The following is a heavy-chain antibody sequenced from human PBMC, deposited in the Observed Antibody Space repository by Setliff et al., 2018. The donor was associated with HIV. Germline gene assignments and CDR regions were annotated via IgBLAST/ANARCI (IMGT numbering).Heavy chain of an antibody. CDR3: AKRLTGPFDN. Sequence: PSETLSLTCTVSGASITSYYWNWIRQPPGQGLEWIGYMYYSGSTNYNPSLKSRVTISIDNFKNQFSLNLSSVTAADTAVYYCAKRLTGPFDNWGQGTLVTSPQ. D-gene: IGHD1-1*01. CDR1: GASITSYY. CDR2: MYYSGST. J-gene: IGHJ4*02. V-gene: IGHV4-59*12.